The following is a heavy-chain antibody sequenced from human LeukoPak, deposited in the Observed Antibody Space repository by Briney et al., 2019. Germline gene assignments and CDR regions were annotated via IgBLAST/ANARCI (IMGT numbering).Heavy chain of an antibody. Sequence: SVKVSCKASGGTFSSYAISWVRQAPGQGLEWMGGIIPIFGTANYAQKFQGRVTITTDESTSTAYMELSSLRSEDTAVYYCATVDYGDPKGFDPWGQGTLVTVSS. D-gene: IGHD4-17*01. CDR1: GGTFSSYA. J-gene: IGHJ5*02. CDR2: IIPIFGTA. CDR3: ATVDYGDPKGFDP. V-gene: IGHV1-69*05.